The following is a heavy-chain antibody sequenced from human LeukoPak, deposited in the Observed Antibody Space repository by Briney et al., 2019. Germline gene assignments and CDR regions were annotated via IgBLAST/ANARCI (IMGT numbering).Heavy chain of an antibody. J-gene: IGHJ4*02. CDR1: GFTFSSYA. D-gene: IGHD3-22*01. CDR2: ISGSGGST. CDR3: AKGHYYDSSGTAIDY. V-gene: IGHV3-23*01. Sequence: GGSLRLSCAASGFTFSSYAMSWVRQAPGKGLEWVSAISGSGGSTYYADSVKGRFTISRDDSKNTLYLQMNSLRAEDTAVYYCAKGHYYDSSGTAIDYWGQGTLVTVSS.